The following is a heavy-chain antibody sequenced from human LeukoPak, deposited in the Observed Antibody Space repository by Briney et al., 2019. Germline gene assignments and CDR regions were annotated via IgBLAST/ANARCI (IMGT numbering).Heavy chain of an antibody. CDR2: MNHNSGNT. Sequence: ASVKVSCKASGYNFPSYEINWVRQATGQGLEWMGWMNHNSGNTGYAQKFQGRVTMARNTSMSTAYMELSSLRSEDTAVYYCATRRRIYSGYDLNYWGQGTLVTVSS. V-gene: IGHV1-8*01. D-gene: IGHD5-12*01. CDR1: GYNFPSYE. J-gene: IGHJ4*02. CDR3: ATRRRIYSGYDLNY.